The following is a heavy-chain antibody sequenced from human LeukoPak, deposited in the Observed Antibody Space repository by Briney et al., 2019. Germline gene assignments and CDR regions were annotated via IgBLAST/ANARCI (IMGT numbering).Heavy chain of an antibody. Sequence: SETLSLTCTVSGGSISSSYWSWIRQPPGKGLKWIGYIYGSGSTNYNPSLKSRVTISVDTSKNLFSLKLSSVTAADTAVYYCARLQYTGSYYPDYWGQGILVTVSS. V-gene: IGHV4-59*08. CDR2: IYGSGST. J-gene: IGHJ4*02. D-gene: IGHD1-26*01. CDR3: ARLQYTGSYYPDY. CDR1: GGSISSSY.